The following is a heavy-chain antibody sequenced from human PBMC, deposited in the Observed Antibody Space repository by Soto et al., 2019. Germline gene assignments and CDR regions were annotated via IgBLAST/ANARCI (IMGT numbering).Heavy chain of an antibody. CDR1: GGSISSSSFH. CDR2: IYYSGST. CDR3: ARTGRAAGTDWWFDP. Sequence: QLQLQESGPGLVKPSETLSLTCTVSGGSISSSSFHWGWIRQPPGKGLEWIGSIYYSGSTYYTPSLKSPVTIAVATSRNQFSLKLSAVTAADTAVYSCARTGRAAGTDWWFDPWGQGTLVTVSS. V-gene: IGHV4-39*01. J-gene: IGHJ5*02. D-gene: IGHD6-13*01.